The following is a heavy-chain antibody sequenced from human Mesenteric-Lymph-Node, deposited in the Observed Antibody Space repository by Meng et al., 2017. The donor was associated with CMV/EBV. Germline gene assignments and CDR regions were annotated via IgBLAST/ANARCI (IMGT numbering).Heavy chain of an antibody. CDR2: ISDSGGDT. J-gene: IGHJ4*02. CDR1: GLTFSRNA. Sequence: GESLKISCAASGLTFSRNAMSWVRQAPGKGLEWVSVISDSGGDTHCADSVKGRFTISRDDSKNTLYLQMNSLRAEDTAVYYCAKDYQYGTRGDFDYWGQGTLVTVSS. V-gene: IGHV3-23*01. CDR3: AKDYQYGTRGDFDY. D-gene: IGHD3-10*01.